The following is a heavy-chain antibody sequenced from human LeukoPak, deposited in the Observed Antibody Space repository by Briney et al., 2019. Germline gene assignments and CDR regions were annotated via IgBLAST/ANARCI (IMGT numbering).Heavy chain of an antibody. CDR2: INPNSGGT. Sequence: GASVKVSCKGSGYTFTGSYMHWVRQAPGQGLEWMGWINPNSGGTNYAQKFQGRVTMTRDTSIITAYMELSSLRSDDTAVYYCARGLLTARARDAFDIWGQGTMVTVSS. V-gene: IGHV1-2*02. CDR1: GYTFTGSY. D-gene: IGHD7-27*01. CDR3: ARGLLTARARDAFDI. J-gene: IGHJ3*02.